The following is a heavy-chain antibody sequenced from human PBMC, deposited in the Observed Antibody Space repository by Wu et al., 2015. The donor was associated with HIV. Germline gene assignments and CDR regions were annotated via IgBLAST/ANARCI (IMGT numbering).Heavy chain of an antibody. D-gene: IGHD6-19*01. Sequence: QVHLVQSGAEVKKPGSSVKVSCKTSGDTFNFYALNWVRQAPGQGLEWMGRIVPILGIANYAQIFQGRVTITTDESTSTAYMRLSSLTSADTAVYYCATPRSPGFSSAWPTYFDFWGQGTLVTVSS. V-gene: IGHV1-69*04. CDR1: GDTFNFYA. CDR3: ATPRSPGFSSAWPTYFDF. CDR2: IVPILGIA. J-gene: IGHJ4*02.